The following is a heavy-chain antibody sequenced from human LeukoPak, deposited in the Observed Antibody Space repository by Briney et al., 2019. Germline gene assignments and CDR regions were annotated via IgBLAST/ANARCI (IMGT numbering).Heavy chain of an antibody. Sequence: SETLSLTCAVYGGSFSGYYWSWIRQPPGKGLEWIGEINHSGSTNYNPSLKSRVTISVDTSKNQFSLKLSSVTAADTAVYYCARGLGYSGVYYFDYWGQGTLVTVSS. CDR1: GGSFSGYY. CDR3: ARGLGYSGVYYFDY. J-gene: IGHJ4*02. CDR2: INHSGST. V-gene: IGHV4-34*01. D-gene: IGHD5-12*01.